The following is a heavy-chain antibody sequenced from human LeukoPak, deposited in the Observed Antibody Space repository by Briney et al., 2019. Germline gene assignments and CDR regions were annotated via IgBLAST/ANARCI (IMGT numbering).Heavy chain of an antibody. CDR2: VTGSGDAK. CDR3: ARVTPPNYFDSSPAWYFDL. V-gene: IGHV3-11*01. J-gene: IGHJ2*01. D-gene: IGHD3-22*01. CDR1: GFTFSGSY. Sequence: GGSLRLSCAASGFTFSGSYMTWIRRAPGKGPEWISSVTGSGDAKYYAGSVKGRFTISRDNAKYSLYLQINSLRAEDTAVYYCARVTPPNYFDSSPAWYFDLWGRGTRVAVSS.